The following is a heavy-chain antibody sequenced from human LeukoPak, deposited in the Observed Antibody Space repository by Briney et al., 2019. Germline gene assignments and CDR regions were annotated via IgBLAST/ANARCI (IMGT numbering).Heavy chain of an antibody. CDR3: VKYSSGWN. CDR1: GFTLSSNW. V-gene: IGHV3-74*01. Sequence: PGGSLRLSCAASGFTLSSNWMHWVRQAPGKGLVWVPRINNDGSSTSYADSVKGRFTISRDNAKDTLFLQMNSLRAEDTAVYYCVKYSSGWNWGQGTLVTVSS. CDR2: INNDGSST. D-gene: IGHD6-19*01. J-gene: IGHJ4*02.